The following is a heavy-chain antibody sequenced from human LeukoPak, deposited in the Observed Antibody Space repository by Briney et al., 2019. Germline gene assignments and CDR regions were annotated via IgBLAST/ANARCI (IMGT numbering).Heavy chain of an antibody. CDR1: GFTFSSYG. D-gene: IGHD6-19*01. Sequence: PGRSLGLSCAASGFTFSSYGMHWVRQAPGKGLEWVAVIWYGGSNKYYADSVKGRFTISRDNSKNTLYLQMNSLRAEDTAVYYCAKEAIAVAGSQPFDYWGQGTLVTVSS. V-gene: IGHV3-33*06. CDR2: IWYGGSNK. CDR3: AKEAIAVAGSQPFDY. J-gene: IGHJ4*02.